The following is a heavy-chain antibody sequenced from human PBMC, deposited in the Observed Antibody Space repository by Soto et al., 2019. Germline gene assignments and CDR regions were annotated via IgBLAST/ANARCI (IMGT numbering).Heavy chain of an antibody. V-gene: IGHV1-69*13. CDR3: SRDRGGTIFGVVKAPYYYYGMDV. D-gene: IGHD3-3*01. CDR2: IIPIFGTA. Sequence: SVKVSCKASGGTFSSYAISWVRQAPGQGLEWMGGIIPIFGTANYAQKFQGRVTITADESTSTAYMELSSLRSEDTAVYYCSRDRGGTIFGVVKAPYYYYGMDVWGQGTTVTVSS. CDR1: GGTFSSYA. J-gene: IGHJ6*02.